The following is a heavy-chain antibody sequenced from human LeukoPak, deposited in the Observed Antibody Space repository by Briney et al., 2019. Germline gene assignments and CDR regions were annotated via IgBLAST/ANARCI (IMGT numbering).Heavy chain of an antibody. CDR1: GFTFSDYY. J-gene: IGHJ4*02. V-gene: IGHV3-11*01. CDR2: ISSSGSTI. D-gene: IGHD3-10*01. Sequence: AGSLRLSCAASGFTFSDYYMSWIRQAPGKGLEWVSYISSSGSTIYYADSVKGRFTISRDNAKNSLYLQMNSLRAEDTAVYYCARLGVRGAHYFDYWGQGTLVTVSS. CDR3: ARLGVRGAHYFDY.